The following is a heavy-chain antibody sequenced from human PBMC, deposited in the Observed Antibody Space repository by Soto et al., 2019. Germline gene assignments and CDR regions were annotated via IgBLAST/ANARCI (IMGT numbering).Heavy chain of an antibody. J-gene: IGHJ6*02. D-gene: IGHD6-13*01. CDR1: GYSFTSYW. CDR2: IYPGDSDT. CDR3: ARTAAAGKYYYGMDV. Sequence: PGESLKISCKGSGYSFTSYWIGWVRQMPGKGLECMGIIYPGDSDTRYSPSFQGQVTISADKSISTAYLQWSSLKASDTAMYYCARTAAAGKYYYGMDVSGQGTTVTVS. V-gene: IGHV5-51*01.